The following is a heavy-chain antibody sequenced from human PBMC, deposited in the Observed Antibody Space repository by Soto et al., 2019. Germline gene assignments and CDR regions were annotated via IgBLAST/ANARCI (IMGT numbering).Heavy chain of an antibody. J-gene: IGHJ4*02. CDR1: GFTFSSYG. CDR2: ISYDGSNK. CDR3: AKDAIVGANYYFDY. Sequence: PGGSLRLSCAASGFTFSSYGMHWVRQAPGKGLEWVAVISYDGSNKYYADSVKGRFTISRDNSKNTLYLQMNSLRAEDTAVYYCAKDAIVGANYYFDYWGQGTLVTVSS. V-gene: IGHV3-30*18. D-gene: IGHD1-26*01.